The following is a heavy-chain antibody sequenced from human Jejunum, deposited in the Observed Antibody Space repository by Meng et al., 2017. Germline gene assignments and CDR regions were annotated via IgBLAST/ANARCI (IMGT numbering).Heavy chain of an antibody. D-gene: IGHD2-21*01. Sequence: HVTLRGSGPGLVKPSGTLPLTCAVSGGSITSTKWWSWVRQTPGKGLEWIGEVFHSGTPNYNPSLMSRLTMSVDKSKNQFSLNLTSVTAADTAVYYCASRPVGIRTYYFDCWGQGTLVTVSS. CDR1: GGSITSTKW. CDR2: VFHSGTP. J-gene: IGHJ4*02. V-gene: IGHV4-4*02. CDR3: ASRPVGIRTYYFDC.